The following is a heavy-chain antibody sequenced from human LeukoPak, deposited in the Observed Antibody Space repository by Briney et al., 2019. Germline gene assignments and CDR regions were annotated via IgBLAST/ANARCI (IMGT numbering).Heavy chain of an antibody. V-gene: IGHV3-74*03. CDR3: ARGSPLGGN. Sequence: GGSLRLSWAASGFTFSSSWMHWVRQAPGKGLVWVSHINSDGSNTKYADSVKGRFTISRDNAKNTLSLQMNSLRAEDTAVYYCARGSPLGGNWGQGTLVTVSS. J-gene: IGHJ4*02. CDR2: INSDGSNT. CDR1: GFTFSSSW.